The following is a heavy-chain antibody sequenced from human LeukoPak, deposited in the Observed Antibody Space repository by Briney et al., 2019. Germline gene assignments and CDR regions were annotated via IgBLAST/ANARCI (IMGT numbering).Heavy chain of an antibody. CDR2: ISWNSGSI. CDR1: GFTFDDYA. J-gene: IGHJ4*02. V-gene: IGHV3-9*01. CDR3: ASGWYGEVDY. D-gene: IGHD6-19*01. Sequence: GRSLRLSCAASGFTFDDYAMHWVRQAPGKGLEWVSGISWNSGSIGYADSVKGRFTISRDNAKNSLYLQMNSLRAEDTALYYCASGWYGEVDYWGQGTRVTVSS.